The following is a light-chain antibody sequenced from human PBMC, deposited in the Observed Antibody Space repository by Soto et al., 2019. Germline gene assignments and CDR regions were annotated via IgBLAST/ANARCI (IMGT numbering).Light chain of an antibody. J-gene: IGKJ1*01. Sequence: EIVMTQSPATLSVSPGERATLSCRASQSVSSNLAWYQQKPGQAPRLLIYGASTRATGIPARFSGSGSGTEFTLTISSLQCEDFAVYYCQQYNNWPPWTCGQGTKVEIK. V-gene: IGKV3-15*01. CDR3: QQYNNWPPWT. CDR2: GAS. CDR1: QSVSSN.